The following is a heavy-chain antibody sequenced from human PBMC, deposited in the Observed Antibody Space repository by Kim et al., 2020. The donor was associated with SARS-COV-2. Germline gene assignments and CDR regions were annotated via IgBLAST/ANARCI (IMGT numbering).Heavy chain of an antibody. CDR2: INHSGST. D-gene: IGHD3-22*01. J-gene: IGHJ6*02. CDR1: GGSFSGYY. Sequence: SETLSLTCAVYGGSFSGYYWSWIRQPPGKGLEWIGEINHSGSTNYNPSLKSRVTISVDTSKNQFSLKLSSVTAADTAVYYCAREPITMIVLDVWGQGTTVTVSS. V-gene: IGHV4-34*01. CDR3: AREPITMIVLDV.